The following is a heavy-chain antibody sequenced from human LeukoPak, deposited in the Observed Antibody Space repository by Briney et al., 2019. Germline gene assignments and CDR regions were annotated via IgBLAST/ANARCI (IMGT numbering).Heavy chain of an antibody. CDR2: INSDGSST. V-gene: IGHV3-74*01. CDR3: ARTNYYYYYGMDV. CDR1: GFTFSSYW. J-gene: IGHJ6*04. Sequence: GGSLRLSCAASGFTFSSYWMNWVRQAPGKGLVWVSRINSDGSSTSYADSVKGRFTISRDNAKNTLYLQMNSLRAEDTAVYYCARTNYYYYYGMDVCGKGTTVAVSS.